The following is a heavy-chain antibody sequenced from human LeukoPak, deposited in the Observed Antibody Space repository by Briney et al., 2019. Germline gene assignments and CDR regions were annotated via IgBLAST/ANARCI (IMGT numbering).Heavy chain of an antibody. D-gene: IGHD2-2*01. CDR3: ARGYSINCSSTSCNHYLNWFDP. CDR2: MYPNSGNT. Sequence: GASVKVSCKASGYTFTSYDINWVRQATGQGLEWMGWMYPNSGNTGYAQKFQGRVTMTTNTPISTAYMELSSLRSEDTAIYYCARGYSINCSSTSCNHYLNWFDPWGQGTLVTVSS. V-gene: IGHV1-8*01. J-gene: IGHJ5*02. CDR1: GYTFTSYD.